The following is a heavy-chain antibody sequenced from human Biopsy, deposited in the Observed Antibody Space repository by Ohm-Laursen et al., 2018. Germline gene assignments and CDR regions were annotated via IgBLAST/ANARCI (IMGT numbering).Heavy chain of an antibody. V-gene: IGHV4-59*01. J-gene: IGHJ6*02. CDR2: IYYTGKT. D-gene: IGHD6-19*01. CDR3: GRVWLWRGYGMDV. CDR1: GGSLSNYY. Sequence: TLSLTCSVSGGSLSNYYWSWIRQPAGKGLEWLGYIYYTGKTTYNPSLESRITISVDTSKNKFSLQLDSMTAADTAVYYCGRVWLWRGYGMDVWGQGTTVTVSS.